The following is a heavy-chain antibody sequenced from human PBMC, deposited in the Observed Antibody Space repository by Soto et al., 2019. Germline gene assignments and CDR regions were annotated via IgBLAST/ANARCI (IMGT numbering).Heavy chain of an antibody. V-gene: IGHV3-66*01. CDR2: LYTDDTT. Sequence: PGGSLRLSCAVSGFSVSGVYMTWVRQVPGKGLEWVSLLYTDDTTYYADSVKGRFTISRDNSKNTLFLQMNSLRAEDTAVYFCARDGGQNYGSGNYDYWGQGTLVTVSS. D-gene: IGHD3-10*01. J-gene: IGHJ4*02. CDR1: GFSVSGVY. CDR3: ARDGGQNYGSGNYDY.